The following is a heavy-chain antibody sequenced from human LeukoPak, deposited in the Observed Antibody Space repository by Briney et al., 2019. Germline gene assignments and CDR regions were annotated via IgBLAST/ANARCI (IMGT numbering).Heavy chain of an antibody. Sequence: GRSLRLSCAASGFTFSSYAMHWVRQAPGKGLEGVAVISYDAYNEYYADSVKGRFTISRDNSKNTLYLQMNSLRAEDTAVYYCARDFSGASRIDYWGQGTLVTVPS. CDR3: ARDFSGASRIDY. J-gene: IGHJ4*02. V-gene: IGHV3-30-3*01. CDR1: GFTFSSYA. D-gene: IGHD4/OR15-4a*01. CDR2: ISYDAYNE.